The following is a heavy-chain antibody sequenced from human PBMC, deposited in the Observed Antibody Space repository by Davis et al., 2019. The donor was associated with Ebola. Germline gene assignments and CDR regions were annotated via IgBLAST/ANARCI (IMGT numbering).Heavy chain of an antibody. D-gene: IGHD6-19*01. CDR1: GFTFSSYG. CDR3: ARPRLHSSGWDRFDY. J-gene: IGHJ4*02. V-gene: IGHV3-30*02. Sequence: GESLKISCAASGFTFSSYGMHWVRQAPGKGLEWVAFIRYDGSNKYYADSVKGRFTISRDNSKNTLYLQMNSLRAEDTAVYYCARPRLHSSGWDRFDYWGQGTLVTVSS. CDR2: IRYDGSNK.